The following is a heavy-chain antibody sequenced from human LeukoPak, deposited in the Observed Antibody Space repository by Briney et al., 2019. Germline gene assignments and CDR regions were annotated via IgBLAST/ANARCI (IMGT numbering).Heavy chain of an antibody. CDR2: IKQDGSEK. CDR1: GLTFSSYW. CDR3: AKDLRPGVPKNDAFDI. J-gene: IGHJ3*02. D-gene: IGHD3-10*01. Sequence: GGSLRLSCAASGLTFSSYWMSWVRQAPGKGLEWVANIKQDGSEKYYVDSVKGRFTISRDNSKNTLYLQMNSLRAEDTAVYYCAKDLRPGVPKNDAFDIWGQGTMVTVSS. V-gene: IGHV3-7*03.